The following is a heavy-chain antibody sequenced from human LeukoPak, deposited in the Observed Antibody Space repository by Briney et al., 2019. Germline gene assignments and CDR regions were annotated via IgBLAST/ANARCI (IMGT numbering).Heavy chain of an antibody. CDR1: GFTFSSYA. CDR3: AGGGKSDGFEI. CDR2: ISSNGGST. D-gene: IGHD3-16*01. J-gene: IGHJ3*02. Sequence: GGSLRLPCAASGFTFSSYAMHWVRQAPGKGLEYVSAISSNGGSTYYANSVKGRFTISRDNSKNTLYLQMGSLRAEDMAVYYCAGGGKSDGFEIWGQGTMVTVSS. V-gene: IGHV3-64*01.